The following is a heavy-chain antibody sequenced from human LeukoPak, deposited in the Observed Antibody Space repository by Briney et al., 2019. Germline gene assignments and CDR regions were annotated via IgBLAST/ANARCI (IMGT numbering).Heavy chain of an antibody. V-gene: IGHV1-3*01. Sequence: ASVKVSFKASGYTFTSYAMHWVRQAPGQRLEWMGWINAGNGNTKYSQKFQGRVTITRDTSASTAYMELSSLRSEDTAVYYCARDQGGGSCYDYWGQGTLVTVSS. CDR1: GYTFTSYA. J-gene: IGHJ4*02. CDR3: ARDQGGGSCYDY. CDR2: INAGNGNT. D-gene: IGHD2-15*01.